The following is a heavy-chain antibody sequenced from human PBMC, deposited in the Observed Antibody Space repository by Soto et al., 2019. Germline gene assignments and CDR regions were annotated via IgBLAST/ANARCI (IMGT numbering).Heavy chain of an antibody. V-gene: IGHV3-64*01. J-gene: IGHJ4*02. CDR2: ISSNGGST. CDR3: ARDGESRIFGVVIPYYFDY. D-gene: IGHD3-3*01. CDR1: GFTFSSYA. Sequence: GGSLRLSCAASGFTFSSYAIHWVRQAPGKGLEYVSAISSNGGSTYYANSVKGRFTISRDNSKNTLYLQMGSLRAEDMAVYYCARDGESRIFGVVIPYYFDYWGQETLVTVSS.